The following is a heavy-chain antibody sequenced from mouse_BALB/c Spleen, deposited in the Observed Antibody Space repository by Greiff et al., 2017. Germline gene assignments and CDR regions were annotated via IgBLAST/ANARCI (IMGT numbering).Heavy chain of an antibody. J-gene: IGHJ2*01. V-gene: IGHV5-17*02. D-gene: IGHD2-14*01. CDR1: GFTFSSFG. Sequence: DVKLQESGGGLVQPGGSRKLSCAASGFTFSSFGMHWVRQAPEKGLEWVAYISSGSSTIYYADTVKGRFTISRDNPKNTLFLQMTSLRSEDTAMYYCARGNRSLFDYWGQGTTLTVSS. CDR3: ARGNRSLFDY. CDR2: ISSGSSTI.